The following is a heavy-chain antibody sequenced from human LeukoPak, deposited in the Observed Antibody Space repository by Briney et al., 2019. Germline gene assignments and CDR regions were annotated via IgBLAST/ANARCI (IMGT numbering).Heavy chain of an antibody. V-gene: IGHV4-59*01. CDR1: GGSISSYY. Sequence: PSETLSLTCTVSGGSISSYYWNWIRQPPGKGLEWIGYIYYSGSTNYNPSLKSRVTISVDTSKNQFSLKLSSVTAADTALYYCARDVGATPGYFDYWGQGTLVTVSS. CDR2: IYYSGST. D-gene: IGHD1-26*01. CDR3: ARDVGATPGYFDY. J-gene: IGHJ4*02.